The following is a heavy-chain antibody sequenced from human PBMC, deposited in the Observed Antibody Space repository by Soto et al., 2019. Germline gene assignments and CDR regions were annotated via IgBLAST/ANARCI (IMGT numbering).Heavy chain of an antibody. D-gene: IGHD3-16*01. J-gene: IGHJ4*02. Sequence: QPGGSLRLSCAGSGFTFSRYWMTWVRQAPGKGLEWVANIKEDGSEKYYADSVKGRFTISRDNAKNSLYLQMNSLRAEDTAVYYCARGFGTFSNYWGQGTLVTVYS. CDR2: IKEDGSEK. V-gene: IGHV3-7*03. CDR1: GFTFSRYW. CDR3: ARGFGTFSNY.